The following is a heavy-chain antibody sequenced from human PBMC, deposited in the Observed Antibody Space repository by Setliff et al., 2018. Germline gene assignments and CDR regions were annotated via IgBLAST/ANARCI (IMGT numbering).Heavy chain of an antibody. J-gene: IGHJ6*03. CDR1: GYTFTSNL. Sequence: ASVKVSCKASGYTFTSNLINWVRQAPGQGLEWMGWINTNTGNPSYAQDFTGRFVFSLDTSVSTAYLQISSLKAEDTAVYYCARASRFGTIVYKGYYYMDVWGKGTTVTVSS. V-gene: IGHV7-4-1*02. CDR3: ARASRFGTIVYKGYYYMDV. D-gene: IGHD3-10*01. CDR2: INTNTGNP.